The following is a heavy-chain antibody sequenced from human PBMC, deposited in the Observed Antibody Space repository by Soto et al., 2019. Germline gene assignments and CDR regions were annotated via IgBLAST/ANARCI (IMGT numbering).Heavy chain of an antibody. D-gene: IGHD2-8*01. CDR1: GFTFSSYA. J-gene: IGHJ4*02. Sequence: GGSLRLSCAASGFTFSSYAMSWVRQAPGKGLEWVSGISGSGGSTYYADSVKGRFTISRDNSKNTLYLQMNSLRAEDTAVYYCARGPPPYCTNGVCSIDYWGQGTLVTVSS. CDR3: ARGPPPYCTNGVCSIDY. V-gene: IGHV3-23*01. CDR2: ISGSGGST.